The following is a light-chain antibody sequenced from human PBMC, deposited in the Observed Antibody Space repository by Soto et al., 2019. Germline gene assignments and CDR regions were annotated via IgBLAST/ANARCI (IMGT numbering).Light chain of an antibody. CDR2: DAS. CDR3: LQYNNYTWP. J-gene: IGKJ1*01. V-gene: IGKV1-5*01. Sequence: DIQMTQSPSTLSASVGDRVTISCRASQSIGNWLAWYQQKPGKAPKVLIYDASSSESGVPSRFSGSGSGTEFTLTISSLQPDDFATYYCLQYNNYTWPFGQGTTVDI. CDR1: QSIGNW.